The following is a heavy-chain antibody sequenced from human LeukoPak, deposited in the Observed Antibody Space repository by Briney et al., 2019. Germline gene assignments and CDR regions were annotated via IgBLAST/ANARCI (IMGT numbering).Heavy chain of an antibody. CDR2: INPNSGGT. V-gene: IGHV1-2*02. J-gene: IGHJ3*02. Sequence: ASVKVSCKASGYTFTGYYIHWVRQAPGQGLEWMGWINPNSGGTNYARKFQGRVTMTRDTSISTAYMELSSLTSDDTAVYSCARDRHYSSGSNAFDIWGQGTMVTVSS. CDR1: GYTFTGYY. D-gene: IGHD3-10*01. CDR3: ARDRHYSSGSNAFDI.